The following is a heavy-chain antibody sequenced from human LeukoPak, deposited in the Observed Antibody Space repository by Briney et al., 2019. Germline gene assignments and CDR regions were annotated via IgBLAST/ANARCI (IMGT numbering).Heavy chain of an antibody. J-gene: IGHJ6*02. CDR3: ARPGIAAAGTQNYYYYGMDV. D-gene: IGHD6-13*01. Sequence: ASVKVSCKVSGYTLTELSMHWVRQAPGKGLEWMGGFDPEDGETIYAQKFQGRVTMTEDTSTDTAYMELSSLRSEDTAVYYCARPGIAAAGTQNYYYYGMDVWGQGTTVTVSS. CDR1: GYTLTELS. CDR2: FDPEDGET. V-gene: IGHV1-24*01.